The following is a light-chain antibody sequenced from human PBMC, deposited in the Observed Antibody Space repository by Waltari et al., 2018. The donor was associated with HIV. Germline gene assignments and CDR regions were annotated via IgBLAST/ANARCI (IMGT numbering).Light chain of an antibody. CDR1: SSDVGGYKY. CDR3: SSYTSSSTPVV. J-gene: IGLJ2*01. CDR2: DVS. V-gene: IGLV2-14*01. Sequence: QSALTQPASVSGSPGQSIPISCTGTSSDVGGYKYVSWYQQHPGKAPKLMIYDVSNRPSGVSNRFSGSKSGNTASLTISGLQAEDEADYYCSSYTSSSTPVVFGGGTKLTVL.